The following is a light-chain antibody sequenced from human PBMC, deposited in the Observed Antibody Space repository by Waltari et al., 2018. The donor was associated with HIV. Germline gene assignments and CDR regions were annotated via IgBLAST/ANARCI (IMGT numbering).Light chain of an antibody. CDR2: DNN. J-gene: IGLJ2*01. CDR3: QSHDTSLSGYVI. V-gene: IGLV1-40*01. Sequence: QSVLTQPPSVSGATGQRVTISCTGSSSNLGTGYDVHWYQQLPGTAPKLLISDNNNRPSGVPDRFSGSKSGTSASLAITGLQAEDEAYYYCQSHDTSLSGYVIFGGGTKLTVL. CDR1: SSNLGTGYD.